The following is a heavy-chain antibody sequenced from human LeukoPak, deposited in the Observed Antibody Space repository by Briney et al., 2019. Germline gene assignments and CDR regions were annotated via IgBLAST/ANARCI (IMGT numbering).Heavy chain of an antibody. CDR3: VRVPPWYMDV. J-gene: IGHJ6*03. CDR1: GGSISSGSYY. CDR2: IYYSGIT. V-gene: IGHV4-39*07. Sequence: SETLSLTCTVSGGSISSGSYYWGWIRQPPGKGLEWIGNIYYSGITDYNPSLKSRVTISVDTSKNQFSLKLSSVTAADTAAYYCVRVPPWYMDVWGKGTTITVSS.